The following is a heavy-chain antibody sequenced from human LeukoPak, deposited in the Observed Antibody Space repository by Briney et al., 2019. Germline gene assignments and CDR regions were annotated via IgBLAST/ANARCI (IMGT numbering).Heavy chain of an antibody. J-gene: IGHJ6*03. CDR3: ARRVFGPPNYMDV. CDR1: GGSINSSYYY. Sequence: PSETLSLTCTVSGGSINSSYYYWGWIRQPPGKGLEWIGSIYYSGSTYYNPSLKSRVTISVDTSKNQFSLKLSSVTAADTAVYYCARRVFGPPNYMDVWGKGTTVTISS. CDR2: IYYSGST. V-gene: IGHV4-39*01. D-gene: IGHD3-16*01.